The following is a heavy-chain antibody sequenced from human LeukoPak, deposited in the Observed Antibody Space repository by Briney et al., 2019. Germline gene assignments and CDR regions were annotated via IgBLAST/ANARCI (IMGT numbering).Heavy chain of an antibody. Sequence: GGSLRLSCAASGFTFSSYGMHWVRQAPGKGLEWVAVISYDGSNKYYVDSVKGRFTISRDNSKNTLYLQMNSLRAEDTAVYYCAKDYDSKLFDYWGQGTLVTVSS. CDR2: ISYDGSNK. V-gene: IGHV3-30*18. CDR1: GFTFSSYG. J-gene: IGHJ4*02. CDR3: AKDYDSKLFDY. D-gene: IGHD3-22*01.